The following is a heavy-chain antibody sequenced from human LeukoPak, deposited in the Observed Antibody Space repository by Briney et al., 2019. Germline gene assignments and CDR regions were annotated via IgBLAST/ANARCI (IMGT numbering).Heavy chain of an antibody. J-gene: IGHJ4*02. CDR3: VRVMPVAGSDS. V-gene: IGHV3-74*01. Sequence: GGSLRLSCAASGFTFSNYWMHWVRQSPGKGLVWVSRVKSDGTITSYADSVKGRFTISRDNAKNTLYLQMNSLRVEDTAVYYCVRVMPVAGSDSWGQGTLVTASS. CDR2: VKSDGTIT. D-gene: IGHD6-19*01. CDR1: GFTFSNYW.